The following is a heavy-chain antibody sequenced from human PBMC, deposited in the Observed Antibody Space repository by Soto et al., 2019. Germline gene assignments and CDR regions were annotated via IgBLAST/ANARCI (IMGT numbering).Heavy chain of an antibody. Sequence: SVKVSCKASGGTFSSYTISWVRQAPGQGLEWMGRIIPILGIANYAQKFQGRVTITADKSTSTAYMELSSLRSEDTAVYYCARDRVQSSVVVAATGWFDPWGQGTLVTVSS. CDR2: IIPILGIA. CDR1: GGTFSSYT. D-gene: IGHD2-15*01. V-gene: IGHV1-69*04. J-gene: IGHJ5*02. CDR3: ARDRVQSSVVVAATGWFDP.